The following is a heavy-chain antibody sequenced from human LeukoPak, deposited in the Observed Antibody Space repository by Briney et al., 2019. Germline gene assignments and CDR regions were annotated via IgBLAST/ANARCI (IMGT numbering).Heavy chain of an antibody. V-gene: IGHV5-51*01. J-gene: IGHJ6*02. D-gene: IGHD3-3*01. CDR2: IYPGDSDT. CDR3: ARAQAFTIFGVVMPYGMDV. CDR1: GYSFTSYW. Sequence: GESLKISCKGSGYSFTSYWIGWVRQMPGKGVEWMGMIYPGDSDTRYSPSFQGQVTISADKSISTAYLQWSSLKASDTAMYYCARAQAFTIFGVVMPYGMDVWGQGTTVTVSS.